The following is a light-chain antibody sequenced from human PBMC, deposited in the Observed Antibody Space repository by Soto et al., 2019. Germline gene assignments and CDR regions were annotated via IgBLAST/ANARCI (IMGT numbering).Light chain of an antibody. CDR3: CSYTSSSIRV. J-gene: IGLJ3*02. CDR2: EVS. V-gene: IGLV2-18*02. CDR1: STDFVGYNR. Sequence: QSVLTQPPSVSGSPGQSVTISCTGTSTDFVGYNRVSWYQQPPGTAPKLMIYEVSKRPSGVPDRFSGSKSGNTASLTISGLQAADEADYYCCSYTSSSIRVFGGGTTVTVL.